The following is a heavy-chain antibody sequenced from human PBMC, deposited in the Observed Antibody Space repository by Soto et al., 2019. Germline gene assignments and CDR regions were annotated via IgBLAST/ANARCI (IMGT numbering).Heavy chain of an antibody. D-gene: IGHD6-13*01. J-gene: IGHJ4*02. CDR3: ARDHITANAGRSFDY. CDR2: ISSSSTYI. CDR1: GFSLSGYS. Sequence: GGSLRLSCAASGFSLSGYSMNWVRQAPGKGLEWVSSISSSSTYIYYADSVKGRFTVSRDNAQNSLFLQMNSLRAEDTAVYYCARDHITANAGRSFDYWGQGT. V-gene: IGHV3-21*01.